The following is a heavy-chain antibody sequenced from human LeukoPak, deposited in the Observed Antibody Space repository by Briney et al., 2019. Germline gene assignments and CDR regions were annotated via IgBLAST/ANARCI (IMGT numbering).Heavy chain of an antibody. CDR1: GYTFTSYY. CDR3: ARGAMIVVVIDY. Sequence: ASVKVSCKASGYTFTSYYMHWVRQAPGQGLEWMGIINPSGGSTSYAQKFQGRVTMTRDMSTSTVYMELSGLRSEDTAAYYCARGAMIVVVIDYWGQRTLVTVSS. J-gene: IGHJ4*02. CDR2: INPSGGST. D-gene: IGHD3-22*01. V-gene: IGHV1-46*01.